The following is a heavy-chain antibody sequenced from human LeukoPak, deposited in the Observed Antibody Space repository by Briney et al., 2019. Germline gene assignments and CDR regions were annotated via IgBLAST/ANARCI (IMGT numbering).Heavy chain of an antibody. CDR3: ARDALWRFGEPRVHYYCGMDV. J-gene: IGHJ6*02. Sequence: SVKVSCKASGGTFISYAISWVRQAPGQGLEWMGGIIPIFGTANYAQKFQGRVTITADESTSTAYMELSSLRSDDTAVYYCARDALWRFGEPRVHYYCGMDVWGQGTTVTVSS. CDR2: IIPIFGTA. CDR1: GGTFISYA. V-gene: IGHV1-69*01. D-gene: IGHD3-10*01.